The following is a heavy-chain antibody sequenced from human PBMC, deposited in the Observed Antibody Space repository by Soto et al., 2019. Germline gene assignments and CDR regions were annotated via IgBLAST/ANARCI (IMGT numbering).Heavy chain of an antibody. CDR2: IIPILGTA. CDR3: ARAENYVLRYFDWSYLFDY. CDR1: GGTFSSYA. D-gene: IGHD3-9*01. J-gene: IGHJ4*02. Sequence: ASPLNLSCKASGGTFSSYAISWVRQAPGQGLEWMGGIIPILGTANYAQKFQGRVTITADKSTSTAYMELSSLRSEDTAVYYCARAENYVLRYFDWSYLFDYWGQGTLVTVSS. V-gene: IGHV1-69*10.